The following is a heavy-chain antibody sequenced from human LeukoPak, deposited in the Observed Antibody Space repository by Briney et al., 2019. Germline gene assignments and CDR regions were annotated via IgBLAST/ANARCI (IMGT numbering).Heavy chain of an antibody. J-gene: IGHJ4*02. CDR3: TTDRAYSGSYSDY. V-gene: IGHV3-15*01. D-gene: IGHD1-26*01. CDR2: IKSKTDGGTT. Sequence: PGGSLRLSCAASGFTFSNAWMSWVRQAPGKGLEWVGRIKSKTDGGTTDYAAPVKGRFTISRDDSKNTLYLQMNSLKTEDTAVYYCTTDRAYSGSYSDYWGQGTLVTVSS. CDR1: GFTFSNAW.